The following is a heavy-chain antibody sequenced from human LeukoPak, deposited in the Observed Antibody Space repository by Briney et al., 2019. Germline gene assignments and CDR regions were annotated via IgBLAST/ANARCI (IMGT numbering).Heavy chain of an antibody. Sequence: GGSLRLSCAASGFTFSSYTMNWVRQPPGKGLEWVSNIGTSSTTIYYADSVKDRFTISRDNAKNSLYLQMNSLRADDTAVYYCARFAAGGSYYYYMDVWGKGTTVTVSS. CDR1: GFTFSSYT. CDR3: ARFAAGGSYYYYMDV. V-gene: IGHV3-48*01. J-gene: IGHJ6*03. CDR2: IGTSSTTI. D-gene: IGHD6-25*01.